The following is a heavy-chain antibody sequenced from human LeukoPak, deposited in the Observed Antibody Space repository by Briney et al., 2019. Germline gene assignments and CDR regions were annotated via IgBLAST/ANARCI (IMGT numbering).Heavy chain of an antibody. CDR3: ARDGRGYSDYDFRYFAY. CDR1: GYTFTSYY. D-gene: IGHD5-12*01. V-gene: IGHV1-46*01. CDR2: INPSGGST. Sequence: ASVKVSCKASGYTFTSYYMHWVRQAPGQGLEWMGIINPSGGSTSYAQKFQGRVTMTRDMSTSTVYMELSSLRSEDTAVYYCARDGRGYSDYDFRYFAYWGQGTLVTVSS. J-gene: IGHJ4*02.